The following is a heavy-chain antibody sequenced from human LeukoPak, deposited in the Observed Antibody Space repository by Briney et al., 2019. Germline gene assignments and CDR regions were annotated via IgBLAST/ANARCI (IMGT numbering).Heavy chain of an antibody. D-gene: IGHD3-10*02. J-gene: IGHJ6*04. CDR3: AELGITMIGGV. CDR2: ISSSSIYI. CDR1: GFTFNKYS. V-gene: IGHV3-21*01. Sequence: GGSLRLSCAASGFTFNKYSMNWVRQAPGKGLEWASSISSSSIYIYYADSVKGRFTISRDNAKNSLYLQMNSLRAEDTAVYYCAELGITMIGGVWGKGTTVTISS.